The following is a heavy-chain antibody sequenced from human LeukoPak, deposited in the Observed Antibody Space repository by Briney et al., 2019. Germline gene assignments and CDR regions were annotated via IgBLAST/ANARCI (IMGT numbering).Heavy chain of an antibody. V-gene: IGHV1-2*02. D-gene: IGHD5-18*01. CDR1: GYTFTGYY. CDR3: ARDTAMVTYWFDP. CDR2: INPNSGGT. Sequence: ATVKVCCKASGYTFTGYYMHWVRHASGQGLEWSGWINPNSGGTNYAQKFQGRVTMTRDTSISTAYMELSRLRSDDTAVYYCARDTAMVTYWFDPWGQGTLVTVSS. J-gene: IGHJ5*02.